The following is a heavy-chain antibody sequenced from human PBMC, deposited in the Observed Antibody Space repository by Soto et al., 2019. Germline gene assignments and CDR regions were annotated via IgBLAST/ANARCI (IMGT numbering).Heavy chain of an antibody. CDR2: INPDGSST. CDR1: GFTFSSYW. V-gene: IGHV3-74*01. J-gene: IGHJ4*02. CDR3: ARVSVSSYQFDY. Sequence: EVQLVESGEGLVQPGGSLRLSCAASGFTFSSYWMHWVRQAPGKGLVWVSRINPDGSSTSYADSVKGRFTISRDNAKNTLYLEMNSLRAEDTAVYYCARVSVSSYQFDYWGQGTLVTVSS. D-gene: IGHD2-2*01.